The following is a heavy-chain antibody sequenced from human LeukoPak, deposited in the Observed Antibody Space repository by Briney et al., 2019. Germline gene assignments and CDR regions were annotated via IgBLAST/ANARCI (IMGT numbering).Heavy chain of an antibody. CDR2: INPNSGGT. Sequence: ASVKVSCKASGYTFIGYYMHLVGQAPGQGLELMGWINPNSGGTNYAQKFQGRVTMTRDTSIITAYMELSRLRSDDTAVYYCARGVTDDPSFDYWGQGTLVTVSS. CDR3: ARGVTDDPSFDY. D-gene: IGHD4-23*01. J-gene: IGHJ4*02. V-gene: IGHV1-2*02. CDR1: GYTFIGYY.